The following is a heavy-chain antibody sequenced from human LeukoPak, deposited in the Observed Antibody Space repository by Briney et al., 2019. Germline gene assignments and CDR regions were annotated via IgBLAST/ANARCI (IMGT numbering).Heavy chain of an antibody. J-gene: IGHJ6*02. CDR2: ISGGVGST. Sequence: PGGSLRLSCAVSGFTFSSYAMNWVRQPPGRGLEWVSGISGGVGSTYYADSVKGRFTISRDSSKNTLYLQMNSLRVEDTAVYYCATSARINTAIVGYGRAMDVWGQGTTVTVSS. V-gene: IGHV3-23*01. CDR3: ATSARINTAIVGYGRAMDV. D-gene: IGHD1-26*01. CDR1: GFTFSSYA.